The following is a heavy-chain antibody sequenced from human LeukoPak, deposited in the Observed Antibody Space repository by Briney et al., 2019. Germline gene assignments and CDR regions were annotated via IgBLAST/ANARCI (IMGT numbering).Heavy chain of an antibody. CDR2: ISSSGSTK. V-gene: IGHV3-48*03. J-gene: IGHJ4*02. D-gene: IGHD5-18*01. Sequence: GGSLRLSCAASGFTFSSYEMNWVRQAPGKGLEWVSYISSSGSTKYYADSVKGRFTISRDNAKKTLYLQMKSLRAEDTAVYYCARHLSGVTGYSYGRGIDYWGQGTLVTVSS. CDR3: ARHLSGVTGYSYGRGIDY. CDR1: GFTFSSYE.